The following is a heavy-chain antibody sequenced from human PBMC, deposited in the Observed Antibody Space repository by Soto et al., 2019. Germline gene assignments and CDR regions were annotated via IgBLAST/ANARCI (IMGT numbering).Heavy chain of an antibody. J-gene: IGHJ4*02. Sequence: QVQLVQSGAEVKKPGASVKVSCKASGYTFTGYYMHWVRQAPGQGLEWMGWINPNSGGTNYAQKFHGRVTMTRDTSISTAYMELSRLRSDDTAVYYCASTPHPPARGAYGDYALDYWGQGTLVTVSS. D-gene: IGHD4-17*01. CDR3: ASTPHPPARGAYGDYALDY. CDR1: GYTFTGYY. CDR2: INPNSGGT. V-gene: IGHV1-2*02.